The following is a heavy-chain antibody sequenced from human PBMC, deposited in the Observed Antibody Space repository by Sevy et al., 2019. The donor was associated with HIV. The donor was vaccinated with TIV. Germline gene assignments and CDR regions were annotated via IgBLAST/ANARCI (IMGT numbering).Heavy chain of an antibody. CDR2: IYTGGST. D-gene: IGHD2-8*02. CDR3: ARDHGGVQDWYFDL. V-gene: IGHV3-53*01. J-gene: IGHJ2*01. CDR1: GFTVSNNY. Sequence: GGSLRLSCAASGFTVSNNYMSWVRQAPGKGLEWFSVIYTGGSTYYVDSVEGRFTMSRDDSKNTVYLEMNNLSAEDTAIYYCARDHGGVQDWYFDLWGRGTLVTVSS.